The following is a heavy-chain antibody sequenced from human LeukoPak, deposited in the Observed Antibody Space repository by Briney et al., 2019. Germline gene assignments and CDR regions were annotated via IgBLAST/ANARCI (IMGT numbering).Heavy chain of an antibody. D-gene: IGHD6-19*01. V-gene: IGHV3-23*01. Sequence: GGSLRLSCAASGFTFSSYAMSWVRQAPGKGLEWVSAISTSGGTYYADSVKGRFTISRDNSKNTLFLQMNSLRAEDTAVYYCAKEIMEQWLGNWFDSWGQGTLVTVSS. J-gene: IGHJ5*01. CDR3: AKEIMEQWLGNWFDS. CDR2: ISTSGGT. CDR1: GFTFSSYA.